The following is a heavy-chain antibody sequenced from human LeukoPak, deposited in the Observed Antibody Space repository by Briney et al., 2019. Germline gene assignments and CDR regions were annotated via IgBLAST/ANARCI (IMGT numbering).Heavy chain of an antibody. D-gene: IGHD3-10*01. Sequence: SETLSLTCTVSGGSISSSSYYWGWIRQPPGKGLEWIGSIYYSGSTYYNPSLKSRVTISVDTSKNQFSLKLSSVTAADTAVYYCARLPGGYGSGSYTFDYWGQGTLVTVSS. V-gene: IGHV4-39*07. J-gene: IGHJ4*02. CDR1: GGSISSSSYY. CDR3: ARLPGGYGSGSYTFDY. CDR2: IYYSGST.